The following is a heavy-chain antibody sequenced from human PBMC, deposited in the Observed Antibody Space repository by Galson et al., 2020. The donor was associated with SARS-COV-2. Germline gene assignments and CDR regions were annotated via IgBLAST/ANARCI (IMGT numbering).Heavy chain of an antibody. CDR2: IYTSGST. CDR3: ARGYYFRADN. CDR1: NGSISSGSYY. D-gene: IGHD3-22*01. J-gene: IGHJ4*02. V-gene: IGHV4-61*02. Sequence: SETLSLTCTVSNGSISSGSYYWSWIRQPAGKGLEWIGRIYTSGSTNYNPSLKSRVTISVDTSKNQFSLKLRSVTAADTAVYYCARGYYFRADNWGQGTLVTVSS.